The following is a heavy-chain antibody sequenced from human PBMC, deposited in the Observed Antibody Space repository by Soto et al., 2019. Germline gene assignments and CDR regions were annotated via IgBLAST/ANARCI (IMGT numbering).Heavy chain of an antibody. J-gene: IGHJ4*02. D-gene: IGHD3-3*01. CDR2: ISWDDDK. V-gene: IGHV2-5*02. CDR3: AHRILRTVFGLVTTTAIYFDF. CDR1: GFSLTTSGVG. Sequence: QITLNESGPTVVKPAETLTLTCTFSGFSLTTSGVGVGRIRQSPGKAPEWLALISWDDDKRYSASLKSRLTITKDTSKNQVVLTMASVDPADTATYYCAHRILRTVFGLVTTTAIYFDFWGQGTPVVVSS.